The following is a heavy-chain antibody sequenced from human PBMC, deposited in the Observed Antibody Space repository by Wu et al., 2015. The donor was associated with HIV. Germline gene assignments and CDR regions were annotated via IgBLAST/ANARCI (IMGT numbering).Heavy chain of an antibody. CDR1: GYTFSTYS. CDR3: SRDRSAVDFYMDV. Sequence: QVQLVQSGAEVKKPGASVKVSCKASGYTFSTYSVFWVRQAPGQGLEWLGWISANSGDTNHAQKFQGRVTMTRDTSISTAYMELSRLRSDDTAVYYCSRDRSAVDFYMDVWGRRDHGHRLL. D-gene: IGHD2-21*01. V-gene: IGHV1-2*02. CDR2: ISANSGDT. J-gene: IGHJ6*03.